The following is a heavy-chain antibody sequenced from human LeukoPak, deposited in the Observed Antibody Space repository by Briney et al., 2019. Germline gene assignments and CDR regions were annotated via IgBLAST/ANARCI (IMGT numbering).Heavy chain of an antibody. CDR1: GGSISTYY. CDR3: ATLRYCSGGSCFPKYFQH. CDR2: IYYSGST. J-gene: IGHJ1*01. Sequence: SETLSLTCTVSGGSISTYYWSWIRQPPGKGLEWIGYIYYSGSTGYNPSLKSRVTVSVDTSKNQFSLKLTSVTAADTAMYYCATLRYCSGGSCFPKYFQHWGQGTLVTVSS. D-gene: IGHD2-15*01. V-gene: IGHV4-59*08.